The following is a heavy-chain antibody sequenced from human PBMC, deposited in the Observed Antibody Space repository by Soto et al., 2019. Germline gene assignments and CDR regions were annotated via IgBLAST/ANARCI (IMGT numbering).Heavy chain of an antibody. V-gene: IGHV3-33*01. CDR2: IWYDGSNK. Sequence: QPGGSLRLSCAASGFTFSSYGMHWVRQAPGKGLEWVAVIWYDGSNKYYADSVKGRFTISRDNSKNTLYLQMNSLRAEDTAVYYCAREYQDTAMVAAKWAFDYWGQGTLVTVSS. CDR1: GFTFSSYG. J-gene: IGHJ4*02. CDR3: AREYQDTAMVAAKWAFDY. D-gene: IGHD5-18*01.